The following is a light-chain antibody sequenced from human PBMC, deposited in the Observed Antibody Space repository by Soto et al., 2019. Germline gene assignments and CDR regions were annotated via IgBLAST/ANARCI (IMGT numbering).Light chain of an antibody. CDR3: QQYKYWPPLS. J-gene: IGKJ4*01. CDR2: AAS. V-gene: IGKV3-15*01. CDR1: QSVGSA. Sequence: EIVRTQSPATLSVSPGETATLSCRASQSVGSAVAWYQHKPGQAPRLLIVAASIRATGVPGRFSGGGSGTEFDLTISSLQSEDFAVYYCQQYKYWPPLSFGGGTTVEIK.